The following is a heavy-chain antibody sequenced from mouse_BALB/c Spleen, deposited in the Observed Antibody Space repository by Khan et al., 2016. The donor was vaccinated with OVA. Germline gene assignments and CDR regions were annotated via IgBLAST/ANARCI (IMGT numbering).Heavy chain of an antibody. D-gene: IGHD1-1*02. V-gene: IGHV5-9-3*01. CDR1: GFTFSSYA. CDR2: ISTGGHYT. J-gene: IGHJ4*01. CDR3: ARSVVDYHAMDY. Sequence: EVELVESGGGLVKPGGSLKLSCSASGFTFSSYAMSWVRQTPEKRLECVATISTGGHYTFYPDSVKGRFTISRDNAKNTLYLQLSSLRSEETAMYYCARSVVDYHAMDYWGQGTSVTVSS.